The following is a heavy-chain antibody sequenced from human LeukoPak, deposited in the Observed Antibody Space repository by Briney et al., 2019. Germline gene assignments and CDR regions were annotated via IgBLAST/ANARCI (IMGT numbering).Heavy chain of an antibody. V-gene: IGHV4-59*01. J-gene: IGHJ4*02. CDR1: GGSIRGYY. D-gene: IGHD3-10*01. CDR2: ISYSGST. CDR3: ARAGDYYVSGSYLGY. Sequence: SETLSFTCTVSGGSIRGYYCSWIRQSPGKGLECLGYISYSGSTNYNPSLKSRVTISIDTSKNQFSLKLSSVTAADTAVYYCARAGDYYVSGSYLGYWGQGTLVTVSS.